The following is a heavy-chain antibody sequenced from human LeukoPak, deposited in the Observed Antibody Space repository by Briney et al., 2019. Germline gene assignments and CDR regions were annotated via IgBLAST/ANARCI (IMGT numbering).Heavy chain of an antibody. CDR2: IIPIFGTA. V-gene: IGHV1-69*05. Sequence: SVKISCKASGGTFSSYAISWVRQAPGQGLEWMGGIIPIFGTANYAQKFQGRVTITTDESTSTAYMELRSLRSEDTAVYYCARSPYYDLWSGHGHYFDYWGQGTLATVSS. J-gene: IGHJ4*02. D-gene: IGHD3-3*01. CDR3: ARSPYYDLWSGHGHYFDY. CDR1: GGTFSSYA.